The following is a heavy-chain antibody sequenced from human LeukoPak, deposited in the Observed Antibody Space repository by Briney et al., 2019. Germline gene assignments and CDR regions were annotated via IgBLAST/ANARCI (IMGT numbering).Heavy chain of an antibody. CDR2: IDQDGSAE. CDR3: ARADSYGSILDY. Sequence: GGSLRLSCAASGFTFSNYWMSWVRQSPGRELEWVANIDQDGSAEYYVDSVGGRFTVSRDNAKNSLYLQIDSLRAEDTAVYYCARADSYGSILDYWGRGTLVTVSS. D-gene: IGHD5-18*01. J-gene: IGHJ4*02. CDR1: GFTFSNYW. V-gene: IGHV3-7*04.